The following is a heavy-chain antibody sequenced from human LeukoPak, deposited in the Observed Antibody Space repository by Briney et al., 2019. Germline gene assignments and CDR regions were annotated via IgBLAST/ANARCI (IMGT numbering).Heavy chain of an antibody. D-gene: IGHD2-15*01. CDR2: ISSTGSMI. CDR3: ARGYCSGGSCAHDY. Sequence: GGSLRLSCVASGFTFSSYEMNWVRQAPGKGLEWVSYISSTGSMIYYAGSVKGRFTISRDNAKNSLYLQMNSLRAEDTAVYYCARGYCSGGSCAHDYWGQGTLVTVSS. CDR1: GFTFSSYE. V-gene: IGHV3-48*03. J-gene: IGHJ4*02.